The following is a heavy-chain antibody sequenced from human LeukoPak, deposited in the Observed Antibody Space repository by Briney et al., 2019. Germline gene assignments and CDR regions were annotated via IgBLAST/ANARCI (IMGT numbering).Heavy chain of an antibody. V-gene: IGHV3-20*04. CDR2: INWNGSST. CDR3: VRDKEKIAVRPYYFDF. J-gene: IGHJ4*02. CDR1: GFTFGDYA. Sequence: GGSLRLSCAASGFTFGDYALSWVRQAPGRGLEGVSGINWNGSSTGYADSVKGRFTISRDNAKNSLYLQINSLRAEDTAFYYCVRDKEKIAVRPYYFDFWGQGTLVTVSS. D-gene: IGHD6-6*01.